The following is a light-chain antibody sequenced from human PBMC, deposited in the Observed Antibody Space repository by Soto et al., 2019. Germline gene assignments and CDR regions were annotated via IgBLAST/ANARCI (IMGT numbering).Light chain of an antibody. CDR3: QEYGTSPVT. CDR1: QSVSSTY. CDR2: GAS. V-gene: IGKV3-20*01. J-gene: IGKJ1*01. Sequence: EIVLTQSPGTLSLSPGERATLSCRASQSVSSTYLAWYQQKPGQAPSLLIYGASSRAAGIPDRFSGSGSGTDFTLTISRLETEDFAVYYCQEYGTSPVTFGQGTKVEIK.